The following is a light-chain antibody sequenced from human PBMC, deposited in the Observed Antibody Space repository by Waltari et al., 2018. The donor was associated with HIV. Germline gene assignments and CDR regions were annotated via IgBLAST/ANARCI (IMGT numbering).Light chain of an antibody. J-gene: IGLJ3*02. CDR1: GPNIGTNY. V-gene: IGLV1-47*01. CDR2: RNS. CDR3: AAWDDRVSGWV. Sequence: QSVLTQPPSVSGTPGQRITVPCSGSGPNIGTNYAYWYQQLPGAAPERLGYRNSQRPSWVPDRFSGSKSGTSASLAISGLRSEDEADYHCAAWDDRVSGWVFGGGTKLTVL.